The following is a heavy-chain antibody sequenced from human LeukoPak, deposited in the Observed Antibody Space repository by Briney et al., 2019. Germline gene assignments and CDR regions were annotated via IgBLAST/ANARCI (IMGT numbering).Heavy chain of an antibody. CDR3: AKCPNWYSSSQPDY. Sequence: GGSLRLSCAASGFTFSDYYMSWIRQAPGKGLEWVSYISSSGSTIYYADSVKGRFTISRDNAKNSLYLQMNSLRAGDTAVYYCAKCPNWYSSSQPDYWGQGTLVTVSS. V-gene: IGHV3-11*01. CDR1: GFTFSDYY. D-gene: IGHD6-13*01. J-gene: IGHJ4*02. CDR2: ISSSGSTI.